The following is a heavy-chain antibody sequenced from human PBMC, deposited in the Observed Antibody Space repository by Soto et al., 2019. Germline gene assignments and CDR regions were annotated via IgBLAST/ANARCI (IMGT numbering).Heavy chain of an antibody. CDR3: ARAVTWGLDV. Sequence: EVQLVESGGGLVQPGGSLRLSCAASGFTFSLYSMSWVRQAPGKALERVSYISRSSTGIHYADSVKGRFTISRDDATNSMHLQMNSLRDGDTAVYYCARAVTWGLDVWGQGTTVSISS. D-gene: IGHD3-10*01. V-gene: IGHV3-48*02. J-gene: IGHJ6*02. CDR1: GFTFSLYS. CDR2: ISRSSTGI.